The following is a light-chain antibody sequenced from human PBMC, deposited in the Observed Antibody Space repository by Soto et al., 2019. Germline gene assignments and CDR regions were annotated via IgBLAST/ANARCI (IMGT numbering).Light chain of an antibody. CDR3: LLSYSGARLVV. CDR1: TGAVTSGHY. V-gene: IGLV7-46*01. Sequence: VVTQEPSLTVSPGGTVTLTCGSSTGAVTSGHYPYWFQQKPGQAPRTLIYDTSNKHSWTPARFSGSLLGGKAALTLSGAQPEDEAEYYCLLSYSGARLVVFGGGTKLTVL. CDR2: DTS. J-gene: IGLJ2*01.